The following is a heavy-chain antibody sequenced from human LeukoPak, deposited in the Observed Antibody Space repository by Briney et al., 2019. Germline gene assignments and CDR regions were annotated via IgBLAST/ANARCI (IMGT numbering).Heavy chain of an antibody. D-gene: IGHD2-21*01. J-gene: IGHJ4*02. CDR2: IHNSGDKT. CDR1: GITFGTYA. V-gene: IGHV3-23*01. Sequence: GGSLRLSCAASGITFGTYAMTWVRQAPGKGLEWVSSIHNSGDKTSYSDSVRGRFTISRDNSKSTVYLQMNSLRADDTALYYCAKESGGDWGYFEYWGQGILVTVSS. CDR3: AKESGGDWGYFEY.